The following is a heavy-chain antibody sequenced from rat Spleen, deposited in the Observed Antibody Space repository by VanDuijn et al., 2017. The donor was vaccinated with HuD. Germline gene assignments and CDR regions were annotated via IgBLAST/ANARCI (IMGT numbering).Heavy chain of an antibody. CDR3: TRGHTMGITLYYFDY. D-gene: IGHD1-9*01. CDR1: GFTFSNYY. Sequence: EVQLVESGGGLVQPGRSLKLSCAASGFTFSNYYMAWVRQAPTKGLEWVAYISTGGGSTYYRDSVKGRFTISRDNAKSTLYLQMDSLRSEDTATYYCTRGHTMGITLYYFDYWGQGVMVTVSS. J-gene: IGHJ2*01. CDR2: ISTGGGST. V-gene: IGHV5-27*01.